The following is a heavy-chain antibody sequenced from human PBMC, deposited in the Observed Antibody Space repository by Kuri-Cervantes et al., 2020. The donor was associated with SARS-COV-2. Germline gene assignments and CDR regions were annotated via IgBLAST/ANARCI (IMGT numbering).Heavy chain of an antibody. D-gene: IGHD2-15*01. V-gene: IGHV5-10-1*01. CDR2: IDPSDSYT. CDR1: GYSFTSYW. Sequence: KVSCKGSGYSFTSYWISWVRQMPGKGLEWMGRIDPSDSYTNYSPSFQGHVTISADKSISTAYLQWSSLKASDTAMYYCARRVGYYSDYWGQGTLVTVSS. CDR3: ARRVGYYSDY. J-gene: IGHJ4*02.